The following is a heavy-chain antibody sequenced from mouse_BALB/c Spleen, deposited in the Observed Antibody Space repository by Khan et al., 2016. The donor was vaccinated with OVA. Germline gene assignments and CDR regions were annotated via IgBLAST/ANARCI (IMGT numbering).Heavy chain of an antibody. CDR3: AREEPWYHFDH. CDR1: GYIFTSYW. Sequence: VQLQQSGAELVRPGASVKLSCKTSGYIFTSYWIHWVKQRSGQGLEWIARIYPGTDNSYYNEKFKDKATLTADKSSSTAYMQLSSLKSEDSDVYFCAREEPWYHFDHWGQGTTLTVSS. D-gene: IGHD1-1*02. V-gene: IGHV1S132*01. J-gene: IGHJ2*01. CDR2: IYPGTDNS.